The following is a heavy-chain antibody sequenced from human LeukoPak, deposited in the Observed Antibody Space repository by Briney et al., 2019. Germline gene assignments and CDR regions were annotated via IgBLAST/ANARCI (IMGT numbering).Heavy chain of an antibody. CDR1: GFTFNTYW. CDR2: IKQDGNEK. V-gene: IGHV3-7*03. CDR3: ARGGGLDV. D-gene: IGHD3-16*01. Sequence: PGGSLRLSCAASGFTFNTYWMSWVRQAPGKGLEWVANIKQDGNEKYYVDSVKGRFTISRDNAKNSLYLQMSNLRAEDTAVYFCARGGGLDVWGQGATVTVSS. J-gene: IGHJ6*02.